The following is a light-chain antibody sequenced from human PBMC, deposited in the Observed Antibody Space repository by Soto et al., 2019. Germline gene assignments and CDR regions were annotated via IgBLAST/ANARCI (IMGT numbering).Light chain of an antibody. CDR3: QHYNNWSQT. CDR1: QSVSSK. V-gene: IGKV3-15*01. Sequence: EIVMTQSPVTLSVSPGERATLSCRASQSVSSKLAWYQQKPGQPPRLLLYGASTSATGIPARCSGSGSATEYTLSISSLQSEDFAVYDWQHYNNWSQTFGQGNKLESK. CDR2: GAS. J-gene: IGKJ2*01.